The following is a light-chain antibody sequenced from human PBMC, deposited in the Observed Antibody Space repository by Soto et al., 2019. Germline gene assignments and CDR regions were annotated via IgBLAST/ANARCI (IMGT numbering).Light chain of an antibody. CDR1: QTVSSN. CDR2: GAS. CDR3: QQYNNWPWT. Sequence: PQSPTTLSVYPGARATLSCRASQTVSSNLAWYQQKPGQAPRLLIYGASTRATGIPARFSGSGSGTELTLTISSLQSEDFAVYYCQQYNNWPWTFGQGTKVDIK. V-gene: IGKV3-15*01. J-gene: IGKJ1*01.